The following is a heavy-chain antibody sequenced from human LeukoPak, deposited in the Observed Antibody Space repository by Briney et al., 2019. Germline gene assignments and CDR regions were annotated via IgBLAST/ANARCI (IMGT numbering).Heavy chain of an antibody. CDR3: AKVHY. CDR1: GFTFSSYA. J-gene: IGHJ4*02. Sequence: GGSLRLSCAASGFTFSSYAMHWVRQAPGKGLEWVAVISYDGSNKYYADSVKGRFTISRDNSKKTLYLQMNSLRAEDTAVYYCAKVHYWGQGTLVTVSS. CDR2: ISYDGSNK. V-gene: IGHV3-30-3*01.